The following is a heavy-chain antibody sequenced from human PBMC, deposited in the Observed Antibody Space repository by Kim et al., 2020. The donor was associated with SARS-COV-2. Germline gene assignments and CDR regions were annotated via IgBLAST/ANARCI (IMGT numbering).Heavy chain of an antibody. V-gene: IGHV5-51*01. CDR2: IYPADSDI. D-gene: IGHD3-10*01. CDR1: GYSFTTSW. CDR3: ARGYGGVRGVVHGMDV. J-gene: IGHJ6*02. Sequence: GESLKISCKASGYSFTTSWIAWVRQMPGKGLEWMGIIYPADSDIRYSPSFQGPVTMSVDKSISTAYLQWSSLKASDTAIYYCARGYGGVRGVVHGMDVWAQGTTVTVSS.